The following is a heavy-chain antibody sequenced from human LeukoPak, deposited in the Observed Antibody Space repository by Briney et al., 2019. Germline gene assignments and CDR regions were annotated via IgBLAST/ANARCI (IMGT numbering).Heavy chain of an antibody. J-gene: IGHJ4*02. D-gene: IGHD5-24*01. CDR1: GNYW. Sequence: PGGSLRLSCAASGNYWMHWVRQAPGKGLVWVSRINTGGSTTDYADSVKGRFTISRDNAKNTLYLQMNSLRAEDTAVYYCSRDLRGRDDYWGQGILVIVSS. CDR2: INTGGSTT. V-gene: IGHV3-74*01. CDR3: SRDLRGRDDY.